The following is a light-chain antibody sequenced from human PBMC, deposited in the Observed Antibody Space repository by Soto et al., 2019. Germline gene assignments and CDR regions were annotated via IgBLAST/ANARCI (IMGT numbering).Light chain of an antibody. V-gene: IGKV3-15*01. CDR3: QQYNDWPLA. CDR2: GAS. Sequence: EIVMTQSPATLSVSPGERATLSCRASQNVKNNLAWYQQKPGQTPRLLIYGASTRATGIPASFSGSGSGTEFTLTISSLQSEDFAVYYCQQYNDWPLAFGGGTKVEIK. CDR1: QNVKNN. J-gene: IGKJ4*01.